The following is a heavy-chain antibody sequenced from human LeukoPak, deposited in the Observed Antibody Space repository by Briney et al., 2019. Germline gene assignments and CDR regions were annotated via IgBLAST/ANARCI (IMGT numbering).Heavy chain of an antibody. J-gene: IGHJ5*02. Sequence: ASVKVSCKASGYTFTSYGISWVRQAPGQGLEWMGWISAYNGNTNYAQKLQGRVTMTTDTSTSTAYMELRSLRSDDTAVYYCARSLPGYDFWSGYYIEPQGNWFDPWGQGTLVTVSS. CDR3: ARSLPGYDFWSGYYIEPQGNWFDP. CDR2: ISAYNGNT. D-gene: IGHD3-3*01. CDR1: GYTFTSYG. V-gene: IGHV1-18*01.